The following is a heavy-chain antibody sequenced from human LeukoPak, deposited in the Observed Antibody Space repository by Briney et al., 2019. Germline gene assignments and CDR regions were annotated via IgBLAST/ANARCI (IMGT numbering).Heavy chain of an antibody. Sequence: ASVKVSCKASGYTFTNFVIHWVRQAPGQSLEWMGWISAGNGNTKYSQEFQGRVTISRDTSATTAYMELSSLTSEDMAVYYCAISNIGNSRNSFDIWGQGTMVT. CDR3: AISNIGNSRNSFDI. V-gene: IGHV1-3*03. J-gene: IGHJ3*02. D-gene: IGHD4-23*01. CDR2: ISAGNGNT. CDR1: GYTFTNFV.